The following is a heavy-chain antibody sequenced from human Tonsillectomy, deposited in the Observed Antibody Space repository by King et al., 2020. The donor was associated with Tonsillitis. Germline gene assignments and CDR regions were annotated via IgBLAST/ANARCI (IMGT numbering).Heavy chain of an antibody. CDR3: AREPESRGYYYGMDG. CDR1: GFTFRNYA. V-gene: IGHV3-30*04. J-gene: IGHJ6*02. Sequence: VQLVESGGGVVQPGRSLRLSCAASGFTFRNYAIHWVRQTPGKGLEWVAIISYDGSIKYYADSVTGRFTISRDNSKDTLYLQMSSLRAEDTAVYYCAREPESRGYYYGMDGWGQGTTVTVSS. CDR2: ISYDGSIK. D-gene: IGHD1-14*01.